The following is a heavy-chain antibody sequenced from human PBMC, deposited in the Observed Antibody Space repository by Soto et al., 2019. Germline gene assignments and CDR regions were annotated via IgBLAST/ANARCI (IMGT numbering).Heavy chain of an antibody. CDR2: IIPIFGTA. J-gene: IGHJ4*02. Sequence: QVACQASRGTFISEAMRWVGPAPGQWLECMGVIIPIFGTATYAPKFQGRVTIPADESTSTAYIELSSLRSEVTAVYYCASGRKGSSWLYYFDDWGQGTLVTVSS. CDR3: ASGRKGSSWLYYFDD. V-gene: IGHV1-69*01. D-gene: IGHD6-13*01. CDR1: RGTFISEA.